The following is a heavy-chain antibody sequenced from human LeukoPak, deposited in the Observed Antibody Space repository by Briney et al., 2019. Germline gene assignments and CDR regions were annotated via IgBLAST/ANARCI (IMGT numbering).Heavy chain of an antibody. J-gene: IGHJ6*02. CDR3: ARPLPSGYYYGMDV. Sequence: PSETLSLTCDVYGGSFSGYYWSWIRQPPGKGLEWIGEINHSGSTNYNPSLKSRVTISVDTSKNQFSLKLSSVTAADTAVYYCARPLPSGYYYGMDVWGQGTTVTVSS. V-gene: IGHV4-34*01. CDR1: GGSFSGYY. CDR2: INHSGST.